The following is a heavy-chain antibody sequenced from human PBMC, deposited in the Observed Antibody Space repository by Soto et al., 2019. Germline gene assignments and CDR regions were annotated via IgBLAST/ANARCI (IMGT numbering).Heavy chain of an antibody. V-gene: IGHV1-18*01. CDR2: ISAHTGSS. CDR1: GYTFTSSG. D-gene: IGHD3-22*01. CDR3: ARAFFYQGSDSRGYSFDAFDF. Sequence: QVQLVQSGAEVKKPGASVKVSCKASGYTFTSSGMSGVRQAPGQGLEWMVGISAHTGSSEYAQRFQCRVTMTTDTSTSTAYMELRSLRSDDTAVYYCARAFFYQGSDSRGYSFDAFDFWGPGTLVTVSS. J-gene: IGHJ3*01.